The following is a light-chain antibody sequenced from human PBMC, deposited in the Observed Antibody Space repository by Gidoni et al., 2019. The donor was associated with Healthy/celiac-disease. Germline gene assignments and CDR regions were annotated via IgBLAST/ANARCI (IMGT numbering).Light chain of an antibody. V-gene: IGKV1-39*01. CDR3: QQSYSTPLT. CDR1: QSISSY. CDR2: AAS. J-gene: IGKJ4*01. Sequence: QSPSSLSASVGDRVCITCRASQSISSYLNWYQQKPGKAPKLLIYAASSLQSGVPSRFSGSGSGTDFTLTISSLQPEDFATYYCQQSYSTPLTFGGGTKVEIK.